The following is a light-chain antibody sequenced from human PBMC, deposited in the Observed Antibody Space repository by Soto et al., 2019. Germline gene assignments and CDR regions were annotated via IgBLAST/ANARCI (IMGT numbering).Light chain of an antibody. Sequence: QSVLAQPASVSGSPGQSITISCTGTSSDVGAYNSVSWYQQHPHRAPQVIIYKGTQRPSGVSNRFSGSTSGNAASLTISGLQPEDEADYYCSSYSITTSLYVFGTGTKVTVL. CDR3: SSYSITTSLYV. CDR2: KGT. CDR1: SSDVGAYNS. V-gene: IGLV2-14*02. J-gene: IGLJ1*01.